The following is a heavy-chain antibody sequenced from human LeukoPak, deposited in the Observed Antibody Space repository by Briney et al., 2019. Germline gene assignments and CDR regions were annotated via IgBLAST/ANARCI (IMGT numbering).Heavy chain of an antibody. Sequence: GGSLRLSCAASGFTVSSYSMNWVRQAPGKGLEWVSSISSSSSYIYYADSVKGRFTISRDNAKNTLYLQMNGLRAEDTAVYYCARGGSYSDYWGQGTLVTVSS. J-gene: IGHJ4*02. D-gene: IGHD1-26*01. CDR1: GFTVSSYS. V-gene: IGHV3-21*01. CDR2: ISSSSSYI. CDR3: ARGGSYSDY.